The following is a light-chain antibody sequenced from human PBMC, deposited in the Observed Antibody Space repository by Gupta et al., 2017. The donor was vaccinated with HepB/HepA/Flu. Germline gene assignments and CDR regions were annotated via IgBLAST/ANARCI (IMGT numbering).Light chain of an antibody. CDR2: SNN. Sequence: QSVLTQPPSASGTPGQRVTISCSGSSSNIGSNTVNWYQQLPGTAPNLLIVSNNQRPSGVPDRFSGSKSGTSASLAIRGLQSEDEADDYCAAWDDSLNGLVFGGGTKLTVL. CDR1: SSNIGSNT. V-gene: IGLV1-44*01. CDR3: AAWDDSLNGLV. J-gene: IGLJ3*02.